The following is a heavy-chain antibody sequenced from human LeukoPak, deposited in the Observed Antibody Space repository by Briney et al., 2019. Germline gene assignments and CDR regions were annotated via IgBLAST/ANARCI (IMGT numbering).Heavy chain of an antibody. CDR2: IYPGDSET. D-gene: IGHD1-26*01. CDR3: ARPTHSGSYSAFAIDY. CDR1: GYSFNSYW. Sequence: GESLKISXKGSGYSFNSYWIGWVRQRPGKGLEWMGIIYPGDSETRYSPPFQGQVTISADKSISTAYLQWSSLKASDTAVYYCARPTHSGSYSAFAIDYWGQGTLVTVSS. J-gene: IGHJ4*02. V-gene: IGHV5-51*01.